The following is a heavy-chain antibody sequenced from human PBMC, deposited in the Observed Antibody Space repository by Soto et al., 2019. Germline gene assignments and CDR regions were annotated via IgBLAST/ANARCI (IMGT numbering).Heavy chain of an antibody. V-gene: IGHV3-30-3*01. CDR3: ARDPSRTCSGGSCYSDSDTAHFDY. Sequence: GGSLRLSCAASGFTFSSYAMHWVRQAPGKGLEWVAVISYDGSNKYYADSVKGRFTISRDNSKNTLYLQMNSLRAEDTAVYYCARDPSRTCSGGSCYSDSDTAHFDYWGQGTLVTVSS. CDR2: ISYDGSNK. D-gene: IGHD2-15*01. CDR1: GFTFSSYA. J-gene: IGHJ4*02.